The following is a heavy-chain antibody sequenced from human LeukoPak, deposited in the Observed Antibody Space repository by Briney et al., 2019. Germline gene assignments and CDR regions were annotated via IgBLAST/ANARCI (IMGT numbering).Heavy chain of an antibody. V-gene: IGHV4-34*01. Sequence: SETLSLTCAVYGGSFSGYYWSWIRQPPGKGLEWIGEINHSGSTNYNPSLKSRVTISVDTPTPQFSLKLRSVTDAATAVHYCARGSDDISTRYYSYSFDYWGQGTLVTVSS. CDR1: GGSFSGYY. CDR2: INHSGST. D-gene: IGHD3-9*01. CDR3: ARGSDDISTRYYSYSFDY. J-gene: IGHJ4*02.